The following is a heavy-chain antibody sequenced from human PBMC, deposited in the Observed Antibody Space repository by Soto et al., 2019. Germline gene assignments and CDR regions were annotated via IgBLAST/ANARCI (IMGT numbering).Heavy chain of an antibody. D-gene: IGHD3-3*01. CDR2: IWYDGSNK. CDR3: ARAPVLRCLEWSDY. J-gene: IGHJ4*02. V-gene: IGHV3-33*01. Sequence: QVQLVESGGGVVQPGRSLRLSCAASGFTFSSYGMHWVRQAPGKGLEWVAVIWYDGSNKYYADSVKGRFTISRDNSKNTLYLQMNSLRAEDTAVYYCARAPVLRCLEWSDYWGQGTLVTVSS. CDR1: GFTFSSYG.